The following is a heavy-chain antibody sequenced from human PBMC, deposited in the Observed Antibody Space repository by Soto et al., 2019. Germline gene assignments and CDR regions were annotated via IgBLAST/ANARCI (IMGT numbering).Heavy chain of an antibody. J-gene: IGHJ5*02. CDR2: IIPMFGTA. CDR1: GGTFSRYA. D-gene: IGHD4-17*01. Sequence: SVKVSCKASGGTFSRYAINWVRQAPGQGLEWMGGIIPMFGTANYAQEFQGRVTITADESTNTGYMELRSLISEDTAVYYCARDRTTVTTDRWFDPWGQGTLVTVSS. V-gene: IGHV1-69*13. CDR3: ARDRTTVTTDRWFDP.